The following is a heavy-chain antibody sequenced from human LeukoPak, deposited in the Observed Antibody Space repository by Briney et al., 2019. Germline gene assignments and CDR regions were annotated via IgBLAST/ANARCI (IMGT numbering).Heavy chain of an antibody. D-gene: IGHD5-18*01. Sequence: SETLSLTCTVSGGSISSGSYYWSWIRQPAGKGPEWIGRIYTSGSTNYNPSLKSRVTISVDTSKNQFSLKLSSVTAADTAVYYCARGKSGYSYGDRFDYWGQGTLVTVSS. CDR1: GGSISSGSYY. J-gene: IGHJ4*02. CDR2: IYTSGST. CDR3: ARGKSGYSYGDRFDY. V-gene: IGHV4-61*02.